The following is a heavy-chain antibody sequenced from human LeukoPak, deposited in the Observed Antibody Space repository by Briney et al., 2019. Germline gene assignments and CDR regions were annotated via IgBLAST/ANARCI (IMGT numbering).Heavy chain of an antibody. V-gene: IGHV4-34*01. D-gene: IGHD3-22*01. CDR1: GGSFSGYY. CDR3: ASFSLYYYDSSGSGPRETNFDY. CDR2: INHSGST. J-gene: IGHJ4*02. Sequence: PSETLSLTCAVYGGSFSGYYWSWIRQPPVKGLEWIGEINHSGSTNYNPSLKSRVTISVDTSKNQFSLKLSSVTAADTAVYYCASFSLYYYDSSGSGPRETNFDYWGQGTLVTVSS.